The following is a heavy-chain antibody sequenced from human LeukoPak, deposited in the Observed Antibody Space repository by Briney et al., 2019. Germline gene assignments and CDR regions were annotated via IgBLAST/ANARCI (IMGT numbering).Heavy chain of an antibody. V-gene: IGHV4-61*02. CDR3: ARASPSLPFDY. CDR2: IYTSGST. J-gene: IGHJ4*02. D-gene: IGHD6-6*01. CDR1: GGSISSGSYY. Sequence: PSQTRSLTCTVSGGSISSGSYYWSWIRQPAGKGLEWIGRIYTSGSTNYNPSLKSRVTISVDTSKNQFSLKLSSVTAADTAVYYCARASPSLPFDYWGQGTLVTVSS.